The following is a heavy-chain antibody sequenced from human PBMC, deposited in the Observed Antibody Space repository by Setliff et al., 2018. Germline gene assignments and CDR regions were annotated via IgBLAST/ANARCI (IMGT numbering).Heavy chain of an antibody. V-gene: IGHV4-4*07. CDR2: IYTSGTT. CDR1: GGSISSYY. J-gene: IGHJ4*02. CDR3: ERGSFPYDNSGFDY. D-gene: IGHD3-22*01. Sequence: SETLSLTCTVSGGSISSYYWSWIRQPAGKGLEWIGRIYTSGTTTYNPSLKSRVTMSADTSKNQFSLKLSSVTAADTAVYYCERGSFPYDNSGFDYWGQGTLVTVSS.